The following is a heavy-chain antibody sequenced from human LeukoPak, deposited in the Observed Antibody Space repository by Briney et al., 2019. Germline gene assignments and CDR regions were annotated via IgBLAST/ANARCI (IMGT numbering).Heavy chain of an antibody. CDR2: IYYSGST. J-gene: IGHJ4*02. Sequence: PAETLSLTCTVSGGSISSYYWSWLRQPPGKGLEWIGFIYYSGSTNYNPSLKSRVTISVDTSKNQFSLKLSSVTAADTAVYYCARCPREYGDYPYDYWGQGTLVTVSS. V-gene: IGHV4-59*12. D-gene: IGHD4-17*01. CDR3: ARCPREYGDYPYDY. CDR1: GGSISSYY.